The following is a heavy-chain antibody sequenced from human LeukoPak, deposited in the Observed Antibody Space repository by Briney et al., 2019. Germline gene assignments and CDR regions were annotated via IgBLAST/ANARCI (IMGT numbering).Heavy chain of an antibody. Sequence: RAGSSPTPSCAPFGFTFVTSAIHWGRPPPGKGLGLVLGISWNSGSIGYADSVKGQVSISKDNAKSSLYLQMNSLRAEGTALYYCAKATLTRTQTPFDYWGQGTLVTVSS. J-gene: IGHJ4*02. D-gene: IGHD1-14*01. CDR1: GFTFVTSA. V-gene: IGHV3-9*01. CDR2: ISWNSGSI. CDR3: AKATLTRTQTPFDY.